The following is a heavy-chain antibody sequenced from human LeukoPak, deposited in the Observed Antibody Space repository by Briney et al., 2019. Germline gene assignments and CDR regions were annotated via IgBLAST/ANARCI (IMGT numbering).Heavy chain of an antibody. Sequence: PGGSLRLSCAASGFTVSSNYMSWVRQAPGKGLEWVSVIYSGGSTYYADSVKGSFTISRDNSKNTLYLQMNSLRAEDTAVYYCARESRDYYDSSGDYWGQGTLVTVSS. CDR1: GFTVSSNY. D-gene: IGHD3-22*01. V-gene: IGHV3-66*01. J-gene: IGHJ4*02. CDR3: ARESRDYYDSSGDY. CDR2: IYSGGST.